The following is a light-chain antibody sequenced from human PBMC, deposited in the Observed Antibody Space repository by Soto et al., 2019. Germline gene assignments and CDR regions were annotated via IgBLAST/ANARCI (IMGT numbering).Light chain of an antibody. CDR3: QHDNSCPFT. J-gene: IGKJ3*01. Sequence: DIQMTQSPSSVSAAVGDSVTITCRASQSIRTWLAWYQQKPGKAPNLLIYAVSSLHSEVPSRFRGSRSGTDFNLTINGLQPEDSASYFCQHDNSCPFTFGPGTKVDIK. V-gene: IGKV1-12*01. CDR2: AVS. CDR1: QSIRTW.